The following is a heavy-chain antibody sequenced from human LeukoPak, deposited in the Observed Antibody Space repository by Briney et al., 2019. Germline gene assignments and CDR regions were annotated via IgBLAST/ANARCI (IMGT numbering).Heavy chain of an antibody. CDR3: ASHKGF. CDR1: GGSISNNY. V-gene: IGHV4-59*01. CDR2: IYYSGST. Sequence: SETLSLTCTVSGGSISNNYWSWFRQPPGKGLEWIGYIYYSGSTNYNPSLKSRVTISVDTSKSQFSLKLSSVAAADTAVYYCASHKGFWGQGTLVTVSS. J-gene: IGHJ4*02.